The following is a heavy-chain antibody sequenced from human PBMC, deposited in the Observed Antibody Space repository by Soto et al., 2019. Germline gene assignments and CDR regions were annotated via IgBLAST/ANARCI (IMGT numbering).Heavy chain of an antibody. CDR2: MNPNSGNT. J-gene: IGHJ4*02. CDR1: GYTFTSYD. Sequence: QVQLVQSGAEVKKPGASVKVSCKASGYTFTSYDINWVRQATGQGLEWMGWMNPNSGNTVYAQKFQGRITMTRNTSINTAYMELSSLSSEDTAVYYCARERPYFDYWGQGTLVTVSS. CDR3: ARERPYFDY. V-gene: IGHV1-8*01.